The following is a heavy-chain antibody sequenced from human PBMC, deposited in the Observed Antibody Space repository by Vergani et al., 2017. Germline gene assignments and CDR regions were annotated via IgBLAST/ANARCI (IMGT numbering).Heavy chain of an antibody. Sequence: QVQLVQSGAEVKKPGPSVKVSCKVSGYTLTELSMHWVRQAPGKGLEWMGGFDPEDGETIYAQKFQGRVTMTEDTSKDTAYMELSSLRSEDTAVYYCATVKAWYSSSWNTLYXFDYWGQGTLVTVSS. V-gene: IGHV1-24*01. CDR3: ATVKAWYSSSWNTLYXFDY. J-gene: IGHJ4*02. D-gene: IGHD6-13*01. CDR2: FDPEDGET. CDR1: GYTLTELS.